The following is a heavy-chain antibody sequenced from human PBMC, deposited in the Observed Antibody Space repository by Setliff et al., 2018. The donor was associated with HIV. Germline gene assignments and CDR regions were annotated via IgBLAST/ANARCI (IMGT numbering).Heavy chain of an antibody. CDR2: IHSSGST. CDR3: ATGVPSSNWYGLAFDI. Sequence: SETLSLTCTVSGGSVNDFYCNWIRQPPGKGPEWIGYIHSSGSTIYNPSLKSRVTISADTSRDQFSLRLTSVSAADTAVYYCATGVPSSNWYGLAFDIWGQGTMVTVSS. CDR1: GGSVNDFY. D-gene: IGHD6-13*01. J-gene: IGHJ3*02. V-gene: IGHV4-4*09.